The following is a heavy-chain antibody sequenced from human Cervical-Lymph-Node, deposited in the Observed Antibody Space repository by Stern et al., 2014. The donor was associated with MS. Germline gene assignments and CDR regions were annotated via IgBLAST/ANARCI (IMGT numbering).Heavy chain of an antibody. CDR2: ISPHTGGA. D-gene: IGHD6-13*01. J-gene: IGHJ6*02. CDR1: GYSFTDFN. CDR3: ATHGGSSFQMDV. Sequence: VQLLESGAEVKKPGASVKVSCKASGYSFTDFNTHWVRQAPGPGLEWMGRISPHTGGARYAEKFQGRVTMTRDTSITTAYMELDRLTSDDTAVYYCATHGGSSFQMDVWGQGTTVTVSS. V-gene: IGHV1-2*06.